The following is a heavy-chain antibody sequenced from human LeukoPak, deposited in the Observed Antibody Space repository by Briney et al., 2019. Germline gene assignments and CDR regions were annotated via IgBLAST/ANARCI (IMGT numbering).Heavy chain of an antibody. CDR1: GFAFNTYS. J-gene: IGHJ3*02. V-gene: IGHV3-48*02. D-gene: IGHD4-11*01. Sequence: QPGGSLRLSCAASGFAFNTYSMNWVRQAPGKGLQWVSSITTSSTTKYYADSVKGRFTISGDNAKNSLYLQMDSLRDEDTAVYYCVRDAAYSAFNMWGQGTMVTVSS. CDR2: ITTSSTTK. CDR3: VRDAAYSAFNM.